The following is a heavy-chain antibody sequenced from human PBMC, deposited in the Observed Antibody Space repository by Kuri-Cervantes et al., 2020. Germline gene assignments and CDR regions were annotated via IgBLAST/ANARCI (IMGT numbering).Heavy chain of an antibody. Sequence: GESLKISCAASGFTFSDYYMSWIRPAPGKGLEWVSYISSSGSTIYYADSVKGRFTISRDNAKNSLYRQMNSLRAEDTAVYYCARGRVVGATLDYWGQGTLVTVSS. CDR2: ISSSGSTI. V-gene: IGHV3-11*04. CDR3: ARGRVVGATLDY. CDR1: GFTFSDYY. J-gene: IGHJ4*02. D-gene: IGHD1-26*01.